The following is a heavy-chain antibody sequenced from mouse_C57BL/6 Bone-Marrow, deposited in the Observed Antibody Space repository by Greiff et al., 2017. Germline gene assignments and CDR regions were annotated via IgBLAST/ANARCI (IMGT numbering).Heavy chain of an antibody. CDR2: IDPNSGGT. D-gene: IGHD2-2*01. J-gene: IGHJ3*01. V-gene: IGHV1-72*01. Sequence: QVQLQQPGAELVKPGASVKLSCKASGYTFTSYWMHWVKQRPGRGLEWIGRIDPNSGGTKYNEKFKSKATLTVDKPSSTAYMQLSSLTSEDSAVYYCAKGDTVTTGNWCAYWGQGTLVTVSA. CDR3: AKGDTVTTGNWCAY. CDR1: GYTFTSYW.